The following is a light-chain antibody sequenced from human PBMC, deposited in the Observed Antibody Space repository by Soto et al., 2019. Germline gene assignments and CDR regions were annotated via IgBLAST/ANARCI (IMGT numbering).Light chain of an antibody. J-gene: IGLJ2*01. CDR3: LLFCADIRV. Sequence: QAVVTQEPSLPVSPGGPVTLTCGSSTGALTSGRYPYWFQQKPGQPPRTLIYDTTNKHSWTPARFSTSPLGGKVALALSGVQCEDEADYYGLLFCADIRVFGGGTKLTVL. CDR1: TGALTSGRY. CDR2: DTT. V-gene: IGLV7-46*01.